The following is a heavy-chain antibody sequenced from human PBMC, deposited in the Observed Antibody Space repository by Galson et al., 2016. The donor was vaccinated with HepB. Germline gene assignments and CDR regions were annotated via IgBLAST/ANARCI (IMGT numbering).Heavy chain of an antibody. CDR3: ARGHLVVTFSFYFGF. J-gene: IGHJ4*02. V-gene: IGHV6-1*01. CDR1: GDSVSSKSAA. D-gene: IGHD2-15*01. Sequence: CAIPGDSVSSKSAAWYWIRHSPSRGLEWLGRTYHTSNWYSDYAVSVKSRITINPDTAKNQFSLQLNSVTPEDTAVYYCARGHLVVTFSFYFGFWGQGSLVTVSS. CDR2: TYHTSNWYS.